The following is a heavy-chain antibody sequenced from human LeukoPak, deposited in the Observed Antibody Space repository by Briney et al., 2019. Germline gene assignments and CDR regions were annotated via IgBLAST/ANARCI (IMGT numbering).Heavy chain of an antibody. D-gene: IGHD5-18*01. V-gene: IGHV4-34*01. Sequence: SETLSLTCAVYSGSFSGYYWSWIRQPPGKGLEWIGEINHSGSTNYNPSLKSRVTISVDTSKNQFSLKLSSVTAADTAVYYCARGVYSYGPNDYWGQGTLVTVSS. CDR3: ARGVYSYGPNDY. J-gene: IGHJ4*02. CDR1: SGSFSGYY. CDR2: INHSGST.